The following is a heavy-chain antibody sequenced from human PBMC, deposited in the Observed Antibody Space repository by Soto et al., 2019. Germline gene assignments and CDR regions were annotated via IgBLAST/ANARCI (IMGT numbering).Heavy chain of an antibody. Sequence: SVKVSCKASGGTFISYAISWVRQAPGQGLEWMGGIIPIFGTANYAQKFQGRVTITADESTSTAYMELSSLRSEDTAVYYCAGRTYYYGSGSSNYYYYGMDVWGQGTTVTVSS. CDR3: AGRTYYYGSGSSNYYYYGMDV. CDR1: GGTFISYA. J-gene: IGHJ6*02. D-gene: IGHD3-10*01. CDR2: IIPIFGTA. V-gene: IGHV1-69*13.